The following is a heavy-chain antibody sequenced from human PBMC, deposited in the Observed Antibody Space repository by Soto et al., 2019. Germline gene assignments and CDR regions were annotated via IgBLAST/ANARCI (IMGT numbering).Heavy chain of an antibody. CDR3: ARDYYSNHGGYYYGMDV. D-gene: IGHD4-4*01. CDR1: GGTFSSYA. J-gene: IGHJ6*02. CDR2: IIPIFGTA. V-gene: IGHV1-69*13. Sequence: GASVKVSCKASGGTFSSYAISWVRQAPGQGPEWMGGIIPIFGTANYAQKFQGRVTITADESTSTAYMELSSLRSEDTAVYYCARDYYSNHGGYYYGMDVWGQGTTVTVSS.